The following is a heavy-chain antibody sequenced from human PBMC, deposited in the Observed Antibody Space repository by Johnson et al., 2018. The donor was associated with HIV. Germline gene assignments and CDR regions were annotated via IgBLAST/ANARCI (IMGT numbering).Heavy chain of an antibody. J-gene: IGHJ3*02. CDR2: IWYDGSNK. CDR1: GFTFNSYG. Sequence: QVQLVESGGGVVQPGRSLRLSCGASGFTFNSYGMHWVRQAPGKGLEWVAVIWYDGSNKYYADSVKGRFTISRDNSKNTLYLQMNSLRAEDTAVYYCAKEKNGYHWTFDIWGQGTMVTVSS. V-gene: IGHV3-33*06. CDR3: AKEKNGYHWTFDI. D-gene: IGHD5-24*01.